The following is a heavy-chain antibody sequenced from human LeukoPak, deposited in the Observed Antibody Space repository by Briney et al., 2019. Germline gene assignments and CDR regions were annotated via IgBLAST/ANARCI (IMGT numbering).Heavy chain of an antibody. V-gene: IGHV3-23*01. CDR1: GFTFSSYA. Sequence: GGSLRLSCAASGFTFSSYAMSWVRQAPGKGLEWVSAISGSGGSTYYADSVKGRFIISRDNSKNTLYLQMNSMRAEDTAVYYCAKMRYCSSTSCRDDYWGQGTLVTVSS. CDR3: AKMRYCSSTSCRDDY. D-gene: IGHD2-2*01. CDR2: ISGSGGST. J-gene: IGHJ4*02.